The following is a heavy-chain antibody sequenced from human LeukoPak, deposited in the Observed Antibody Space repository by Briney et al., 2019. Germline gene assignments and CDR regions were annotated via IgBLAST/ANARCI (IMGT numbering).Heavy chain of an antibody. CDR2: IYTSGST. CDR3: AGAMGYCSSTSCYGRGMDV. CDR1: GGSISSYY. V-gene: IGHV4-4*07. Sequence: MPSETLSLTCTVSGGSISSYYWSWIRQPAGKGLEWIGRIYTSGSTNYNPSLKSRVTISVDTSKNQFSLKLSSVTAADTAVYYCAGAMGYCSSTSCYGRGMDVWGQGTAVTVSS. D-gene: IGHD2-2*01. J-gene: IGHJ6*02.